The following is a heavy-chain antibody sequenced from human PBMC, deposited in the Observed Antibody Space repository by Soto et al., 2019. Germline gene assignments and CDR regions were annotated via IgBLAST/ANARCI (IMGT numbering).Heavy chain of an antibody. Sequence: QVQLVQSGAEVKKPGASVKVSCKASGYTFTGYYMHWVRQAPGQGLEWMGCINPNSGGTNYAQKFQGWVTMTRDTSISAAYMELSRLRSDDTAVYYCAREELSSSWYAFDIWGQGTMVTVSS. CDR1: GYTFTGYY. V-gene: IGHV1-2*04. CDR2: INPNSGGT. J-gene: IGHJ3*02. D-gene: IGHD6-13*01. CDR3: AREELSSSWYAFDI.